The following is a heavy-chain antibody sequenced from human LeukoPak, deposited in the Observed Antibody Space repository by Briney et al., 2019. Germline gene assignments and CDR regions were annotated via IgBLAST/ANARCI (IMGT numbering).Heavy chain of an antibody. V-gene: IGHV3-23*01. CDR1: GFSFSNNA. CDR2: ISGSGGST. J-gene: IGHJ4*02. D-gene: IGHD1-26*01. CDR3: AKSLSWELPYFDY. Sequence: GGSLRLSCSDSGFSFSNNAMTWVRQAPGKGLEWVSAISGSGGSTYYADSVKGRFTISRDNSKNTLYLQMNSLRAEDTAVYYCAKSLSWELPYFDYWGQGTLVTVSS.